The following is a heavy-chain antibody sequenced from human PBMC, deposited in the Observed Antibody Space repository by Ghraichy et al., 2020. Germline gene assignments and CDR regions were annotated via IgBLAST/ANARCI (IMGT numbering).Heavy chain of an antibody. J-gene: IGHJ4*02. D-gene: IGHD1-26*01. Sequence: SQTLSLTCTVSGGSISSSSYYWGWIRQPPGKGLEWIGSIYYSGSTYYNPSLKSRVTISVDTSKNQFSLKLSSVTAADTAVYYCARHKWERNGYYFDYWGQGTLVTVSS. CDR2: IYYSGST. V-gene: IGHV4-39*01. CDR3: ARHKWERNGYYFDY. CDR1: GGSISSSSYY.